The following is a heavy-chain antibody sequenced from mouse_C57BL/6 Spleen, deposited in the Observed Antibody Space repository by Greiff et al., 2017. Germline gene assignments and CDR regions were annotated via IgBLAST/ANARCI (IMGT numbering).Heavy chain of an antibody. Sequence: VQLQQPGAELVKPGASVKMSCKASGYTFTSYWITWVKQRPGQGLEWIGDIYPGSGSTNYNEKFKSKATLSVDTSSSTAYMQLSSLTSEDSAVYYCARSGTVVATDYFDYWGQGTTLTVSS. J-gene: IGHJ2*01. CDR3: ARSGTVVATDYFDY. D-gene: IGHD1-1*01. CDR1: GYTFTSYW. CDR2: IYPGSGST. V-gene: IGHV1-55*01.